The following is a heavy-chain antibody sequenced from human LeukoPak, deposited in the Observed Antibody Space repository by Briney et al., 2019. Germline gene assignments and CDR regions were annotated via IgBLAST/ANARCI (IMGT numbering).Heavy chain of an antibody. D-gene: IGHD6-19*01. J-gene: IGHJ4*02. CDR1: GYTFTSYG. V-gene: IGHV1-18*01. CDR2: ISAYNGNT. CDR3: ARDAHFVTGIAVAGTSDY. Sequence: ASVKVSCKASGYTFTSYGISWVRQAPGQGLEWMGWISAYNGNTNYAQKLQGRVTMTTDTSTSTAYMELRSLRSDDTAVYHCARDAHFVTGIAVAGTSDYWGQGTLVTVSS.